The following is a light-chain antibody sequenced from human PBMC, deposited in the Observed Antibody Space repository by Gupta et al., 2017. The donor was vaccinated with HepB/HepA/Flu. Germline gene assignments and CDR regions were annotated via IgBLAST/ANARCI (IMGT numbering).Light chain of an antibody. Sequence: DIQLTQSPSFLSASVGDRVTITCRASQGISSYLAWYQQKPGKAPKLLIYAASTLQSGVPSRFSGSGSGTEFTLTISSRQPEDFATYYCQQLNRYPITFGQGTRLEIK. CDR3: QQLNRYPIT. CDR1: QGISSY. V-gene: IGKV1-9*01. CDR2: AAS. J-gene: IGKJ5*01.